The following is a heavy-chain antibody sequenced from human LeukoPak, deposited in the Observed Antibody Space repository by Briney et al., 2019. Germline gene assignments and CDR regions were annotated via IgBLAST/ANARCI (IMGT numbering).Heavy chain of an antibody. V-gene: IGHV4-34*01. CDR2: INDIGST. J-gene: IGHJ3*02. Sequence: PSETLSLTCAVYGVSFTGYYLSWVRQPPGKGLEWIGEINDIGSTNYNPSLKSRVTISVDTSKNQFSLKLSSVTAADTAVYYCARDRPDAFDIWGQGTMVTVSS. CDR3: ARDRPDAFDI. CDR1: GVSFTGYY.